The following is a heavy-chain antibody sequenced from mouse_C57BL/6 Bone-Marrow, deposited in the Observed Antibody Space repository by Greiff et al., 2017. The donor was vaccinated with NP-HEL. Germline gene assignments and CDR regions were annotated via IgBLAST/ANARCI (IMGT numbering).Heavy chain of an antibody. CDR1: GFTFSDYY. V-gene: IGHV5-16*01. D-gene: IGHD2-5*01. J-gene: IGHJ3*01. Sequence: DVKLVESEGGLVQPGSSMKLSCTASGFTFSDYYMAWVRQVPEKGLEWVANINYDGSSTYYLDSLKSRFIISRDNAKNILYLQMSSLKSEDTATYYCARGHYSNYAFAYWGQGTLVTVSA. CDR3: ARGHYSNYAFAY. CDR2: INYDGSST.